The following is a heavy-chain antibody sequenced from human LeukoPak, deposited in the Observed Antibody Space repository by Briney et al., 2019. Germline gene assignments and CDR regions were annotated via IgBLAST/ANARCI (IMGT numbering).Heavy chain of an antibody. Sequence: PGGSLRLSCAASGFNVSSNYMSWVRQAPGKGLVWVSRVNSDGTSTGYADSVKGRFTISRDNAKNTLYLQMNSLRAEDTAVYYCARVLSGSPPDYWGQGTLVTVSS. CDR3: ARVLSGSPPDY. CDR1: GFNVSSNY. V-gene: IGHV3-74*01. CDR2: VNSDGTST. D-gene: IGHD1-26*01. J-gene: IGHJ4*02.